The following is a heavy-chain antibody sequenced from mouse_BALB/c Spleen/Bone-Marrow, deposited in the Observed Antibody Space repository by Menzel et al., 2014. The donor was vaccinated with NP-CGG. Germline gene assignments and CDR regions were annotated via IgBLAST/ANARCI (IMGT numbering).Heavy chain of an antibody. CDR3: ARDDGYYFDY. J-gene: IGHJ2*01. D-gene: IGHD2-3*01. CDR2: IWGDGST. V-gene: IGHV2-6-7*02. CDR1: GFSLTGYG. Sequence: VQLQESGPGLVAPSQSLSITCTVSGFSLTGYGVNWVRPPPGKGLEWLGMIWGDGSTDYNSALKSRLSISKDNSKSQVFLKMNSLQTDDTARYYCARDDGYYFDYWGQGATLTVSS.